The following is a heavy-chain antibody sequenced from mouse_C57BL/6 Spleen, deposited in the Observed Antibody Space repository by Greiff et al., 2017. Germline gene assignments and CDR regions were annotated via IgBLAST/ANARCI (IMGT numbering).Heavy chain of an antibody. CDR3: ARRGAYSNYGDAMGY. D-gene: IGHD2-5*01. J-gene: IGHJ4*01. V-gene: IGHV5-17*01. CDR2: ISSGSSTI. CDR1: GFTFSDYG. Sequence: EVQVVESGGGLVKPGGSLKLSCAASGFTFSDYGMHWVRQAPETGLEWVAYISSGSSTIYSADTVKGRFTISRDNAKNTLFLQMTSLRSEYTAMYYCARRGAYSNYGDAMGYWGQGTSVTVSS.